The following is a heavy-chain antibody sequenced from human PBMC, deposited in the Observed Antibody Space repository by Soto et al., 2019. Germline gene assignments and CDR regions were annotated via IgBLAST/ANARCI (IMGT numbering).Heavy chain of an antibody. CDR1: GYTFSSYF. Sequence: VQLVQSGAEVKKPGASVKVSCKASGYTFSSYFISWVRQATGEGLEWMGWISAYNGNTIYAQNPQGRATMTTDTTTSRAAMELRSLRCVATAVYYCAIVPPPFDSWGRGTLFTV. V-gene: IGHV1-18*01. CDR2: ISAYNGNT. CDR3: AIVPPPFDS. J-gene: IGHJ4*02.